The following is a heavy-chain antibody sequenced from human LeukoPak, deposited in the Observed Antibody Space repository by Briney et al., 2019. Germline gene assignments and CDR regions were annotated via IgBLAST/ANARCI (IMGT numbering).Heavy chain of an antibody. J-gene: IGHJ4*02. V-gene: IGHV3-48*03. CDR2: ISSSGSTI. CDR3: AKDEGSSCGGDCPLDY. Sequence: GGSLRLSCAASGLTFSSYEMNWVRQAPGKGLEWVSYISSSGSTIYYADSVKGRFTISRDNAKNSLYLQMNSLRAEDTAVYYCAKDEGSSCGGDCPLDYWGQGTLVTVSS. CDR1: GLTFSSYE. D-gene: IGHD2-21*02.